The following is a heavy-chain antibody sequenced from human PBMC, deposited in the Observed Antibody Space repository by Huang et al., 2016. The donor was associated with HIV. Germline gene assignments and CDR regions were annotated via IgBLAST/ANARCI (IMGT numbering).Heavy chain of an antibody. CDR3: ARDWSFGSSTSPAD. J-gene: IGHJ4*02. D-gene: IGHD6-6*01. CDR2: INPKRGGT. V-gene: IGHV1-2*02. Sequence: QVQLVQSGAEVKNPGASVRVSCKASGYTFTDSNIHWVRQAPGQGLGGRGWINPKRGGTIYAQRLQGRITMTRDTTISTVHMDLRRIQSDDTAVYFCARDWSFGSSTSPADWGQGTLVTVSS. CDR1: GYTFTDSN.